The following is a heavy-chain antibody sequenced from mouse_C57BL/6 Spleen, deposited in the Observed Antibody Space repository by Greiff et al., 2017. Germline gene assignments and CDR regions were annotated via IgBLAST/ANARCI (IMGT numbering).Heavy chain of an antibody. Sequence: LKESGPGILQSSQTLSLTCSFSGFSLSTSGMGVSWIRQPSGKGLEWLAHSYWDDDKRYNPSLKSRLTISKDTSRNQVFLKITSVDTADTATYYCARYYGYDYYAMDYWGQGTSVTVSS. J-gene: IGHJ4*01. V-gene: IGHV8-12*01. CDR1: GFSLSTSGMG. CDR3: ARYYGYDYYAMDY. CDR2: SYWDDDK. D-gene: IGHD2-2*01.